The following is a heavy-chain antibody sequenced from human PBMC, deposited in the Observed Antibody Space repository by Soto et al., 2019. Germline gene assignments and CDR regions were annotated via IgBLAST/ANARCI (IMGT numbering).Heavy chain of an antibody. CDR3: ARGNYYDSSGYYPPYFQH. CDR2: IFYSGST. V-gene: IGHV4-61*01. D-gene: IGHD3-22*01. Sequence: SETLSLTCTVSGGSVSSGSYYWSWIRQPPGKGLEWIGYIFYSGSTNYNPSLKSRVAISVDTSKNQFSLKLTSVTAADTAVYYCARGNYYDSSGYYPPYFQHWGQGTLVTVSS. CDR1: GGSVSSGSYY. J-gene: IGHJ1*01.